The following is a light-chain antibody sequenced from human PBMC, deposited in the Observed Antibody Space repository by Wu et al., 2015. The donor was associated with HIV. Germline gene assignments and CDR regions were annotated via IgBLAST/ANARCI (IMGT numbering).Light chain of an antibody. CDR1: QSVSSN. CDR2: GAS. Sequence: EIVMTQSPATLSVSPGERATLSCRASQSVSSNLAWYQQKPGQAPRLLIYGASTRATGIPARFSGSGSGTEFTLTISSMQSEDFAVYYCQQYDNSPPTFGGGAEGGDQT. V-gene: IGKV3-15*01. J-gene: IGKJ4*01. CDR3: QQYDNSPPT.